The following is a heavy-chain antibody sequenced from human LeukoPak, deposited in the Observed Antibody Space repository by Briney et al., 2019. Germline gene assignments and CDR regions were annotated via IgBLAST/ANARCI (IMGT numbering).Heavy chain of an antibody. CDR3: ARAGELRIAVAPIDY. Sequence: GGSLRLSCAASGFTFSSYAMSWVRQAPGKGLEWVSAISGSGGSTYYADSVKGRFTISRDNSKNTLYLQMNSLRAEDTAVYYCARAGELRIAVAPIDYWGQGTLVTVSS. CDR1: GFTFSSYA. V-gene: IGHV3-23*01. J-gene: IGHJ4*02. D-gene: IGHD6-19*01. CDR2: ISGSGGST.